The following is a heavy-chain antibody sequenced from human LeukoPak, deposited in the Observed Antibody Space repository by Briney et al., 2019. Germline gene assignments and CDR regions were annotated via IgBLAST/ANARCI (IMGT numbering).Heavy chain of an antibody. D-gene: IGHD6-13*01. CDR3: ARSYYSSSCPDY. CDR2: ISRASSTI. CDR1: GFTFSNYS. V-gene: IGHV3-48*01. J-gene: IGHJ4*02. Sequence: PGGSLRLSCAASGFTFSNYSMNWVRQAPGKGLEWVSYISRASSTIYYADSVKGRFTISRDNAKNSLCLQMNSLRAEDTAVYYCARSYYSSSCPDYWGQGTLVTVSS.